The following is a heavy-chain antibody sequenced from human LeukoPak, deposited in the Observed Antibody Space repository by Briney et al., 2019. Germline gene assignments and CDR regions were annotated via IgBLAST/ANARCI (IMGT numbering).Heavy chain of an antibody. CDR3: AKVEGAVYYYDSSGYYDY. J-gene: IGHJ4*02. CDR1: GFTFSSYA. D-gene: IGHD3-22*01. V-gene: IGHV3-23*01. Sequence: GGSLRLSCAASGFTFSSYAMSWVRQAPGKGLEWVSAISGSGGSTYYADSVKGRFTISGDNSKNTLYLQMNSLRAEDTAVYYCAKVEGAVYYYDSSGYYDYWGQGTLVTVSS. CDR2: ISGSGGST.